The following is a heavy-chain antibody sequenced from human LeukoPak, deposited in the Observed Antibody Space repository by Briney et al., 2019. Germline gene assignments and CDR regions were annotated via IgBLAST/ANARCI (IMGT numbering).Heavy chain of an antibody. CDR1: GFTFSSYS. J-gene: IGHJ3*02. V-gene: IGHV3-21*01. Sequence: PAGSLRLSCAASGFTFSSYSMNWVRKAPGKGLEWVSSISSSSSYIHSADSVGGRFTISRDNAKNSLFLQMNSLRAEDTAVYYCARDEWGDAFDIWGQGTMVTVFS. D-gene: IGHD1-26*01. CDR2: ISSSSSYI. CDR3: ARDEWGDAFDI.